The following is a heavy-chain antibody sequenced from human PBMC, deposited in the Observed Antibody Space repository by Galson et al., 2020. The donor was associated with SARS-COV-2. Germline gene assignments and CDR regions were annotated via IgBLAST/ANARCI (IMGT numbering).Heavy chain of an antibody. V-gene: IGHV3-43*02. D-gene: IGHD6-13*01. CDR1: GFTFDDYA. Sequence: SCAASGFTFDDYAMHWVRQAPGKGLEWVSLISGDGGSTRYADSVKGRFTISRDNSKNSLYLQMNSLRTEDTALYYCAKDKFSTWDGMDVWGQGTTVTVSS. J-gene: IGHJ6*02. CDR2: ISGDGGST. CDR3: AKDKFSTWDGMDV.